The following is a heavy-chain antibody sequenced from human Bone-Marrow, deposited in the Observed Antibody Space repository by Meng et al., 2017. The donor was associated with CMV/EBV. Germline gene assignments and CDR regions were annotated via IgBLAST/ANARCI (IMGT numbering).Heavy chain of an antibody. CDR3: AREGGWYCSSTSCYLRRAFDI. V-gene: IGHV3-53*01. D-gene: IGHD2-2*01. CDR1: GFTVSSNY. J-gene: IGHJ3*02. CDR2: IYSGGST. Sequence: GESLKISCAASGFTVSSNYMSWVRQAPGKGLEWVSVIYSGGSTYYADSVKGRFTISRDNSKNTLYLQMNSLRAEDTAVYYCAREGGWYCSSTSCYLRRAFDIWGQGTMVTVSS.